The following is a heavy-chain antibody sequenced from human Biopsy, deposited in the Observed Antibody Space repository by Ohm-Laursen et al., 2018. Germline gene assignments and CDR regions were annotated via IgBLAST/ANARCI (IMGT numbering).Heavy chain of an antibody. Sequence: SLRLSCAASGFTYTNYAMSWVRQAPGKGLEWVSAITTSGETTYYTDPVKGWFTISRDNSKNTLYLQMTSLGADDTAIYYCAKFTGYTFPWDAFDMWGQGTMVTVSS. CDR3: AKFTGYTFPWDAFDM. V-gene: IGHV3-23*01. J-gene: IGHJ3*02. CDR2: ITTSGETT. D-gene: IGHD1-1*01. CDR1: GFTYTNYA.